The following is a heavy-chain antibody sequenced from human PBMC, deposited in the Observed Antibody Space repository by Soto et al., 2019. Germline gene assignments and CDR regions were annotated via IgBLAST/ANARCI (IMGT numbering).Heavy chain of an antibody. Sequence: PGGSLRLSCAASGFTFSSYWMSWVRQAPGKGLEWVANIKQDGSEKYYVDSVKGRFTISRDNAKNSLYLQMNSLRAEDTAVYYCARDEDSLWVFGVVIPYGMDVWGQGTTVTV. CDR3: ARDEDSLWVFGVVIPYGMDV. J-gene: IGHJ6*02. V-gene: IGHV3-7*01. D-gene: IGHD3-3*01. CDR1: GFTFSSYW. CDR2: IKQDGSEK.